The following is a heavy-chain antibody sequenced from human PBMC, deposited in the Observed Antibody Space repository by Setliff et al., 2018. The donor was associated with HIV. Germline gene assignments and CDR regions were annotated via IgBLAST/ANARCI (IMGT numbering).Heavy chain of an antibody. D-gene: IGHD3-22*01. CDR3: ARSCRSSGYCHFDY. J-gene: IGHJ4*02. CDR1: GYIFTDYY. CDR2: INPNGGYT. Sequence: GASVKVSCKASGYIFTDYYIHWVRQAPGQGLEWMGWINPNGGYTNYAQKFLGRVTMTRDTSFTTAYLELSRLGSDDTAVYYCARSCRSSGYCHFDYWGQGTLVTVSS. V-gene: IGHV1-2*02.